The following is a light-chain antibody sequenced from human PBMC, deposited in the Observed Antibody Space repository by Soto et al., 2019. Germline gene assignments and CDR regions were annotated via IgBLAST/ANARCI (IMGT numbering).Light chain of an antibody. CDR1: MRDVGAYNL. J-gene: IGLJ3*02. CDR3: CASSAGSTMV. CDR2: EVS. Sequence: QSALTQPASVSGSAGQSITISCSGTMRDVGAYNLVSWYQQHPGTAPKLIIYEVSNRPSGISSRFSGSRSGNTASLTISGRQSAEEGDYYCCASSAGSTMVFGGGTKVTVL. V-gene: IGLV2-14*01.